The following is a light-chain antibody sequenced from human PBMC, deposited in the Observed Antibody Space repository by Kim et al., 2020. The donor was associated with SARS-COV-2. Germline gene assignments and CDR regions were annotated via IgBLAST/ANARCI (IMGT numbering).Light chain of an antibody. CDR2: QDS. V-gene: IGLV3-1*01. J-gene: IGLJ3*02. CDR1: KLGDKY. Sequence: VSPGQPASITCSGDKLGDKYACWYQQKPGQSPVLVIYQDSKRPSGIPERFSGSNSGNTATLTISGTQAMDEADYYCQAWDSSTGVFGGGTKLTVL. CDR3: QAWDSSTGV.